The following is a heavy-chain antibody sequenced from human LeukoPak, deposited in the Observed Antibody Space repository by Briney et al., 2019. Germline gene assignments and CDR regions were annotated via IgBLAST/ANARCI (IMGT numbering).Heavy chain of an antibody. CDR2: ISYDGSIK. CDR3: AKGWHY. CDR1: GFTFSTYG. Sequence: GGSLRLSCAASGFTFSTYGMSWVRQAPGKGLEWVSFISYDGSIKYYAGSVRGRFSISRDNSKNTLYLQMNSLRAEDTAVYYCAKGWHYWGQGTLVTVSS. J-gene: IGHJ4*02. V-gene: IGHV3-30*18.